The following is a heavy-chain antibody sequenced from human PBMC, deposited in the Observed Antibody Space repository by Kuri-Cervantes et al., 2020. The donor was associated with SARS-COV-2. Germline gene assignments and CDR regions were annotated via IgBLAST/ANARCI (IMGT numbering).Heavy chain of an antibody. CDR3: ARGCAWELLCAFDF. J-gene: IGHJ3*01. CDR2: ISDDGSNK. Sequence: GESLKISCAVSGFTFSNYAMHWVRQAPGKGLEWVAVISDDGSNKFYADSVKGRFTISRDNPKNTLYLQMNSLRAEDTAVYYCARGCAWELLCAFDFWGQGTLVTVSS. V-gene: IGHV3-30-3*01. CDR1: GFTFSNYA. D-gene: IGHD1-26*01.